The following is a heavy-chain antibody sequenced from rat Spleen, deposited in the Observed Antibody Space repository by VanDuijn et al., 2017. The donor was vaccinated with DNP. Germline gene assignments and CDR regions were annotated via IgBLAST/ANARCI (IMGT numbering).Heavy chain of an antibody. J-gene: IGHJ2*01. Sequence: EVQLVESGGGLVQPGRSLKLSCATSGFTFSDYYMAWVRQAPKKGLEWVATISYDGSSTYYRDSVKGRFTISRDNAKSTLYLQMDSLRSEDTATYYCARQLSGPDFWGQGVMVTVSS. CDR1: GFTFSDYY. CDR2: ISYDGSST. V-gene: IGHV5-7*01. CDR3: ARQLSGPDF. D-gene: IGHD1-1*01.